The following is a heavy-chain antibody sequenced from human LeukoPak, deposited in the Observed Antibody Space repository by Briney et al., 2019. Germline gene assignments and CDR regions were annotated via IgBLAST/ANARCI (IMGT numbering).Heavy chain of an antibody. J-gene: IGHJ4*02. CDR2: ISSSGSTI. CDR1: GFTYSDYY. Sequence: GGSLRLSCAASGFTYSDYYMSWIRQAPGKGLEWVSYISSSGSTIYCADSVKGRFTISRDNAKNSLYLQMNSLRAEDTAVYYCAKDRAYQLHVDTAMAGYFDYWGQGTLVTVSS. D-gene: IGHD5-18*01. CDR3: AKDRAYQLHVDTAMAGYFDY. V-gene: IGHV3-11*04.